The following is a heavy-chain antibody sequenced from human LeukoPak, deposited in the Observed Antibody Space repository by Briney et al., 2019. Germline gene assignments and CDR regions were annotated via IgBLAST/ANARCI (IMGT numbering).Heavy chain of an antibody. J-gene: IGHJ4*02. V-gene: IGHV3-15*07. CDR3: STLTSRGLSDS. Sequence: GGSLRLSCAASGLTFTNAWMNWVRQAPGKGLEWVGRIKSKADGETIDYAAPVKGRFTFSRDDSKNMLYLQMNSLKSEDTAVYYCSTLTSRGLSDSWGQGTLVTVSS. CDR2: IKSKADGETI. D-gene: IGHD1-20*01. CDR1: GLTFTNAW.